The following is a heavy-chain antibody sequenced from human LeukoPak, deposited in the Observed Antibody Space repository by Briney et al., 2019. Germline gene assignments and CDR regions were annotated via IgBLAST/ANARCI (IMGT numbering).Heavy chain of an antibody. CDR2: ISWNSDAV. V-gene: IGHV3-9*01. Sequence: GGSLRLSCEASGFSFDDYAMHWVRQAPGKGLEWVSGISWNSDAVGYADSVKGRFTISRDNAKSSLYLQMNGLRAEDTAFYYCAKQSTEQFSGSYAYGDFDYWGQGTLVTVSS. CDR1: GFSFDDYA. D-gene: IGHD6-6*01. CDR3: AKQSTEQFSGSYAYGDFDY. J-gene: IGHJ4*02.